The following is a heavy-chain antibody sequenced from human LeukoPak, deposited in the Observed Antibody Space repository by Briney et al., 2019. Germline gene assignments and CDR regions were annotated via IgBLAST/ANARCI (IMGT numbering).Heavy chain of an antibody. D-gene: IGHD3-22*01. V-gene: IGHV3-48*04. Sequence: GGSLRLSCAASGLMFSTYSMNWVRQAPGKGLEWVSYISSSGSTIYYADSVKGRFTISRDNAKNSLYLQMNSLRAEDTAVYYCASCCYYDSSDRPGSDYWGQGTLVTVSS. CDR3: ASCCYYDSSDRPGSDY. CDR2: ISSSGSTI. J-gene: IGHJ4*02. CDR1: GLMFSTYS.